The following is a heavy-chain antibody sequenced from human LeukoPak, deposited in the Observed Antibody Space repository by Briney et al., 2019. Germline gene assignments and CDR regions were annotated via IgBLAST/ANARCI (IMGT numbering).Heavy chain of an antibody. J-gene: IGHJ3*02. CDR3: ARDLEQQLVRAFDI. CDR2: ISSSSSYI. Sequence: GGSLRLYCAASGFTFSSYSMNWVRQAPGNGLEWVSSISSSSSYIYYADSVKGRFTISRDNAKNSLYLQMNSLRAEDTAVYYCARDLEQQLVRAFDIWGQGTMVTVSS. CDR1: GFTFSSYS. D-gene: IGHD6-13*01. V-gene: IGHV3-21*01.